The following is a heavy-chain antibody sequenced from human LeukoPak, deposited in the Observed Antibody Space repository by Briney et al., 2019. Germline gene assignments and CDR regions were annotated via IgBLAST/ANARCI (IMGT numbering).Heavy chain of an antibody. J-gene: IGHJ4*02. CDR1: GGSISSGGYS. D-gene: IGHD2-15*01. CDR3: ARAPVYCSGGSCWGYYFDY. CDR2: IYHSGST. V-gene: IGHV4-30-2*01. Sequence: PSETLSLTCAVSGGSISSGGYSWSWIRQPPGKGLEWIGYIYHSGSTYYNPSLKSRVTISVDRSKNQFSLKLSSVTAADTAVYYCARAPVYCSGGSCWGYYFDYWGQGTLVTISS.